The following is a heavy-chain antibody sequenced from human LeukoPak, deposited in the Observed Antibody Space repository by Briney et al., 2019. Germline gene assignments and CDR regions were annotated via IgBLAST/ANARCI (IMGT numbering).Heavy chain of an antibody. V-gene: IGHV4-59*08. CDR3: ARRQLVRADAFDI. D-gene: IGHD6-13*01. CDR2: TYYSGST. CDR1: GGSISSYY. Sequence: SETLSLTCTVSGGSISSYYWSWIRQPPGKGLEWIGYTYYSGSTNYNPSLKSRVTISVDTSKNQFSLKLSSVTAADTAVYYCARRQLVRADAFDIWGQGTMVTVSS. J-gene: IGHJ3*02.